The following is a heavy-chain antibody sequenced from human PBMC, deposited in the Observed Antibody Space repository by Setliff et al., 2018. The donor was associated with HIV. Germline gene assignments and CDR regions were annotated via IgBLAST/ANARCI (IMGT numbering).Heavy chain of an antibody. D-gene: IGHD3-10*01. J-gene: IGHJ4*02. CDR2: MYYRGTT. CDR1: GGSIVSSSYY. CDR3: VRQGLTMNRGVPAPILYYFDY. Sequence: SETLSLTCTVSGGSIVSSSYYWGWIRQPPGKGLEWIGTMYYRGTTYNNPSLKSRVTFSADTSKNQFSLNLNSVTATDTAVYYCVRQGLTMNRGVPAPILYYFDYWGQGILVTVSS. V-gene: IGHV4-39*01.